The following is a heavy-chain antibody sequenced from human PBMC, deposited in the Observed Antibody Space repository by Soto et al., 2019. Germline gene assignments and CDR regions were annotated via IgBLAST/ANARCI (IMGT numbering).Heavy chain of an antibody. CDR3: ARYSSSWAGIDY. J-gene: IGHJ4*02. Sequence: QVQLVQSGAEVKKPGSSVKVSCKASGGTFSSYTISWVRQAPGQVLEWMGRIIPILGIANYAQKFQGRVTITADKSTSTAYMELSSLRSEDTAVYYCARYSSSWAGIDYWGQGTLVTVSS. CDR1: GGTFSSYT. V-gene: IGHV1-69*02. D-gene: IGHD6-13*01. CDR2: IIPILGIA.